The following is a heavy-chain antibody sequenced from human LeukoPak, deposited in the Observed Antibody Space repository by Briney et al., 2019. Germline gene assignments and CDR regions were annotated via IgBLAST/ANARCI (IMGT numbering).Heavy chain of an antibody. Sequence: GGSLRLSCTASGFTFSSYDMHWVRQDKGKGLEWVSAISTAGDPYYLGSVKGRFTISRENAKNSFYHQMDSLRAGDTAVYYCAGQARPGSAEGAFDIWGQGTMVTVSS. V-gene: IGHV3-13*05. CDR3: AGQARPGSAEGAFDI. J-gene: IGHJ3*02. CDR1: GFTFSSYD. D-gene: IGHD2-2*01. CDR2: ISTAGDP.